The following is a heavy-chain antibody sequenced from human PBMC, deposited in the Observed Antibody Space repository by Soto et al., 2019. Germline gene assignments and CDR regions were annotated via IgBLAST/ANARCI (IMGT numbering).Heavy chain of an antibody. J-gene: IGHJ4*02. CDR2: ISGSGGST. CDR3: AKETYDFWSGSAAVDY. CDR1: GLTFSSYA. Sequence: GGSLRLSCAASGLTFSSYAMSWVRQAPGKGREWVSAISGSGGSTYYADSVQGRFTISRDNSKNTLYLQMNSLRAEDTAVYYCAKETYDFWSGSAAVDYWGQGTLVTVSS. V-gene: IGHV3-23*01. D-gene: IGHD3-3*01.